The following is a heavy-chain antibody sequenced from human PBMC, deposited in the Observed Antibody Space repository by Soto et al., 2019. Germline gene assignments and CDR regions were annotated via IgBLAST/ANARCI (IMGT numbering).Heavy chain of an antibody. CDR3: ATYGGDTGRFDY. CDR2: SGTT. J-gene: IGHJ4*02. Sequence: QLQLQESGPGLVKPSETLSLTCSVSGVSITNRTYYWDWIRQPPGKGLEWIGSGTTNYNPSLRSRVTMAVDTSKNQFALKVSSVTAADTAIYYCATYGGDTGRFDYWGEGILVTVSS. CDR1: GVSITNRTYY. D-gene: IGHD4-17*01. V-gene: IGHV4-39*01.